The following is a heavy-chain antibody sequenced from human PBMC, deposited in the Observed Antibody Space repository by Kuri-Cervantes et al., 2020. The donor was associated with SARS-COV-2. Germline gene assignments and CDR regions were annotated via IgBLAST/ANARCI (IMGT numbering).Heavy chain of an antibody. Sequence: SVNVSCKASRDTFTTFGFSWVRQAPGQGLEWMGGIIPFFGTPSYAQKFQGRVTMTRDTSTSTVYMELSSLRSEDTAVYYCAREWWEDYYYYMDVWGKGTTVTVSS. CDR3: AREWWEDYYYYMDV. V-gene: IGHV1-69*05. D-gene: IGHD2-15*01. J-gene: IGHJ6*03. CDR1: RDTFTTFG. CDR2: IIPFFGTP.